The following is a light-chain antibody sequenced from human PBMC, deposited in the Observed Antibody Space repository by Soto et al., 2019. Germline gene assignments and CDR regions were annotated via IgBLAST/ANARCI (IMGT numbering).Light chain of an antibody. CDR3: QQRSNWLFT. CDR1: QSVSSY. Sequence: EIVLTQSPATLSLSPGERATLSCRASQSVSSYVAWYQQKPGQAPRLLIYDASKRATGIPPRFSGSGSGTDFTLSISSLEPEDFAVYYCQQRSNWLFTFGPGTKVDLK. CDR2: DAS. J-gene: IGKJ3*01. V-gene: IGKV3-11*01.